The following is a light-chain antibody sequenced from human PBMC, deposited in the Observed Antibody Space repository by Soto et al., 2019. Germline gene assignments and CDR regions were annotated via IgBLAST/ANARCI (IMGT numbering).Light chain of an antibody. Sequence: DIQITQSPSTRSASVGDTVTITCRASQSISGWLAWYRQKPGKAPKLLIYDASSLKSGVPARFSGSGSGTEFTLTISSLQPDDFATYYCQQYNTYSTFGQGTRLEIK. V-gene: IGKV1-5*01. CDR2: DAS. CDR1: QSISGW. J-gene: IGKJ5*01. CDR3: QQYNTYST.